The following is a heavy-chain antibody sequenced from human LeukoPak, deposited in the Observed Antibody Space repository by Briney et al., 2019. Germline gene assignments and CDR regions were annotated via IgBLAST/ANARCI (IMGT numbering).Heavy chain of an antibody. CDR1: GFTFSSYE. J-gene: IGHJ5*02. Sequence: GGSLRLSCAASGFTFSSYEMNWVRQAPGKGLEWVSYISSSGSTIYYADSVNGRFTISTDNAKNSLYLQMNSLRAEDTAVYYCARDIAVAGQGGGFDPWGQGTLVTVSS. D-gene: IGHD6-19*01. V-gene: IGHV3-48*03. CDR2: ISSSGSTI. CDR3: ARDIAVAGQGGGFDP.